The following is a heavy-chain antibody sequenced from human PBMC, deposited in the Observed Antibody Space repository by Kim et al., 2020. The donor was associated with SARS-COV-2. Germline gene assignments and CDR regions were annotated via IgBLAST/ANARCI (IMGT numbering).Heavy chain of an antibody. CDR2: IYYSGNT. Sequence: SETLSLTCTVSGGSISSGGYYWSWIRQHPGKGLEWIGYIYYSGNTYYNPSLKSRVTISVDTSKNQFSLKLSSVTAADTAVYYCARVLAYCGGDCYSRWFDPWGQGTLVTVSS. V-gene: IGHV4-31*02. CDR1: GGSISSGGYY. CDR3: ARVLAYCGGDCYSRWFDP. D-gene: IGHD2-21*01. J-gene: IGHJ5*02.